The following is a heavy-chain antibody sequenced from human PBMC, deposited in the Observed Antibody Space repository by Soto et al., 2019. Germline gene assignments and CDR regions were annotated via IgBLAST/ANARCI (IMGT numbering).Heavy chain of an antibody. V-gene: IGHV1-18*01. D-gene: IGHD3-9*01. Sequence: ASVKVSCKASGYTFTSYGISWVRQAPGQGLEWMGWISAYNGNTNYAQKLQGRVTMTTDTSTSTAYMELRSLRSDDTAVYYCARDHFRLVTEYYFDYWGQGTLVTVSS. CDR1: GYTFTSYG. J-gene: IGHJ4*02. CDR2: ISAYNGNT. CDR3: ARDHFRLVTEYYFDY.